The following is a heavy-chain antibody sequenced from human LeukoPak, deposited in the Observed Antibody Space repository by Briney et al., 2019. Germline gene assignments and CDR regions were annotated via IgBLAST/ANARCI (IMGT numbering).Heavy chain of an antibody. V-gene: IGHV1-46*01. D-gene: IGHD5-12*01. J-gene: IGHJ4*02. CDR3: ARGRTSGYDSNYFDY. Sequence: ASVKVSCKASGYTFTSYYMHWVRQAPGQGLEWMGIINPSGGSTSYAQKFQGRVTMTRDMSTSTAYMELSSLRSEDTAVYYCARGRTSGYDSNYFDYWGQGTLVTVSS. CDR1: GYTFTSYY. CDR2: INPSGGST.